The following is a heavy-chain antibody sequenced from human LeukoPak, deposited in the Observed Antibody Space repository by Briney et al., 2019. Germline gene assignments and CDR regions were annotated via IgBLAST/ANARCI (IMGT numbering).Heavy chain of an antibody. CDR1: GFTFSSYA. Sequence: PGGSLRLSCAASGFTFSSYAMHWVRRAPGKGLEWVAVISYDGSNKYYADSVKGRFTISRDNSKNTLYLQMNSLRAEDTAVYYCARDYGDYGGGSFDIWGQGTMVTVSS. CDR2: ISYDGSNK. D-gene: IGHD4-17*01. J-gene: IGHJ3*02. V-gene: IGHV3-30*04. CDR3: ARDYGDYGGGSFDI.